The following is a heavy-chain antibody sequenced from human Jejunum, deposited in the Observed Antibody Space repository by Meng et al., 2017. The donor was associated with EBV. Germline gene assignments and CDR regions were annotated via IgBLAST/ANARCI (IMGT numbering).Heavy chain of an antibody. CDR3: AGNGYYALEY. CDR2: IYHGGGT. Sequence: QVPRQESGPGLEKPSGTLSLTCVVSGGSISDNDWWSWVRQPPGKGLEWLGEIYHGGGTNYNPSLESRVTISVDKSKNQFSLKLNSVTVADTAVYYCAGNGYYALEYWGPGILVTVSS. CDR1: GGSISDNDW. V-gene: IGHV4-4*02. D-gene: IGHD3-22*01. J-gene: IGHJ4*02.